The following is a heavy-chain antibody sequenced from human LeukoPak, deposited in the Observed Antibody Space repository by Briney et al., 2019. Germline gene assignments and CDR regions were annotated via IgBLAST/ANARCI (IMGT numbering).Heavy chain of an antibody. CDR2: MNPNSGGK. V-gene: IGHV1-2*02. J-gene: IGHJ5*02. CDR1: GYSFTSYY. CDR3: VRGHFPRLRYFVSTHGIRGGIDP. Sequence: ASVKVSCKASGYSFTSYYMHWVGQAPGQGQEWMGGMNPNSGGKNYAKKFQGRVTINRETSISKDYMELSRLRSDDAAGCYCVRGHFPRLRYFVSTHGIRGGIDPWGQGTLVTVSS. D-gene: IGHD3-9*01.